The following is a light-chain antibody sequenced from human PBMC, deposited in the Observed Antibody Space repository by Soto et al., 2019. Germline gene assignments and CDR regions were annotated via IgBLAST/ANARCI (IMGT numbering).Light chain of an antibody. CDR2: NTN. V-gene: IGLV1-44*01. CDR1: SSNIGSKP. CDR3: AAWDDSLNGLV. J-gene: IGLJ2*01. Sequence: QSVLTQLPSASGTPGQRVTISCSGSSSNIGSKPVNWYQQLPGAAPKLLIHNTNQRPSGVPDQFSGSKSGTSASLAISGLQSDDEAHYYCAAWDDSLNGLVFGGGTKLTVL.